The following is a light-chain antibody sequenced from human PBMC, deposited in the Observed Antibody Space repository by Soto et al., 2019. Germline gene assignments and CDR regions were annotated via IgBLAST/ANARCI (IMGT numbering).Light chain of an antibody. V-gene: IGLV2-14*01. CDR1: SSDVGGYNY. Sequence: LTQPASVSGSPGQSITISCTGTSSDVGGYNYVSWYQQHPGKAPKLMIYDVSNRPSGVSNRFSGSKSGNTASLTISGLQAEDEADYYCSSYTGSTTYVFGIGTKVTVL. CDR3: SSYTGSTTYV. J-gene: IGLJ1*01. CDR2: DVS.